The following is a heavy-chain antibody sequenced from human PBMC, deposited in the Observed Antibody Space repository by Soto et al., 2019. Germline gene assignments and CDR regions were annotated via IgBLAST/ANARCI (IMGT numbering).Heavy chain of an antibody. CDR2: ISAYNGNT. J-gene: IGHJ4*02. D-gene: IGHD3-22*01. Sequence: QVQLVQSGAEVKKPGASVKVSCKASGYTFTSYGISWVRQAPGQGLEWMGWISAYNGNTNYAQKLQGRVTMTTDTATSTAYMELRSLRSDDTAVYYCARDRPYYYDSSGQIDYWGQGTLVTVSS. CDR1: GYTFTSYG. V-gene: IGHV1-18*01. CDR3: ARDRPYYYDSSGQIDY.